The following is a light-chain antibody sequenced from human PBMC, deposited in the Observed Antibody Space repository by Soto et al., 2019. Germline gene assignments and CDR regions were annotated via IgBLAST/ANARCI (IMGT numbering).Light chain of an antibody. Sequence: DIQMTQSPSSLSASVGDRVTITCQASQDISNYLNWYQQKPGKAPKLLIYDASNLETGVPSRFSGSGSGTDFTCTISSLQTEDIAAYYCQQYDNLPRTVGQGTKLEIK. CDR2: DAS. J-gene: IGKJ2*02. CDR3: QQYDNLPRT. V-gene: IGKV1-33*01. CDR1: QDISNY.